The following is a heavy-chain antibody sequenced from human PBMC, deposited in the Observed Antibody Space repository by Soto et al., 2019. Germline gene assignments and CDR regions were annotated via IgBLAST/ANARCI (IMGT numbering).Heavy chain of an antibody. Sequence: SETLSLTCAVYGGSFSGYYWSWIRQPPGEGLEWIGEINHSGSTNYNPSLKSRVTISVDTSKNQFSLKLSSVTAADTAVYYCARVPRTLGLMDVWGKGTTVTVSS. CDR1: GGSFSGYY. CDR2: INHSGST. J-gene: IGHJ6*04. CDR3: ARVPRTLGLMDV. D-gene: IGHD6-19*01. V-gene: IGHV4-34*01.